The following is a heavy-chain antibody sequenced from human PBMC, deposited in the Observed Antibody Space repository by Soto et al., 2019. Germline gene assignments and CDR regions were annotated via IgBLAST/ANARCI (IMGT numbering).Heavy chain of an antibody. CDR2: IYPGDSDT. J-gene: IGHJ4*02. D-gene: IGHD3-10*01. CDR3: ARPLRDYYGSGNPYYFDY. V-gene: IGHV5-51*01. CDR1: GYSFTSYW. Sequence: GESLKISCKGSGYSFTSYWIGWVRQMPGKGLEWMGIIYPGDSDTRYSPSFQGQVTISADKSISTAYLQWSSLKASDTAMYYCARPLRDYYGSGNPYYFDYWGQGTLVTVSS.